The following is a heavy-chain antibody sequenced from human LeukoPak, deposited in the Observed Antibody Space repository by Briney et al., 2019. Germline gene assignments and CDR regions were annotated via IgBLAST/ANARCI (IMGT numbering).Heavy chain of an antibody. V-gene: IGHV3-48*01. D-gene: IGHD3-3*01. J-gene: IGHJ3*02. CDR2: ISSSSSTK. Sequence: GGSLRLSCAASGFTLSSYSLNWVRQAPGKGLEWVSYISSSSSTKYYADSVKGRFTISRDNAKNSLYLQMNSLRAEDTAVYYCARDPRTITIFGVADAFDIWGQGTMVTVSS. CDR3: ARDPRTITIFGVADAFDI. CDR1: GFTLSSYS.